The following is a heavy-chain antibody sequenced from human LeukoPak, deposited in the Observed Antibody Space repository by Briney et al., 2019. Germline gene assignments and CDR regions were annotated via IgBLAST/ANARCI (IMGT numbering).Heavy chain of an antibody. Sequence: GASVKVSCKVSGYTLTELSMHWVRQAPGKGLEWVAIISYDGSKTYYADSVKGRFTISRDNSKNTLYLQMNSLRAEDTAVYYCAKASGSGYYRVLDYWGQGTLVTVSS. CDR3: AKASGSGYYRVLDY. D-gene: IGHD3-22*01. CDR2: ISYDGSKT. J-gene: IGHJ4*02. V-gene: IGHV3-33*05. CDR1: GYTLTELS.